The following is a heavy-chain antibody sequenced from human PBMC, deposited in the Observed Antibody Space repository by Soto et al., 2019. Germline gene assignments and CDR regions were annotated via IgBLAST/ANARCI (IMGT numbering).Heavy chain of an antibody. CDR3: XXXXXXXGGRVY. Sequence: QVQLVESGGGLVKPGGSLRLSCAASGFTFSDYYMSWIRQAPGKGLEWVSYISSSGSTIYYADSVKGRFTISRDNAKXXXXXXXXXXXXXXXXXXXXXXXXXXXGGRVYWGQGTLVTVSS. V-gene: IGHV3-11*01. D-gene: IGHD2-15*01. CDR2: ISSSGSTI. CDR1: GFTFSDYY. J-gene: IGHJ4*02.